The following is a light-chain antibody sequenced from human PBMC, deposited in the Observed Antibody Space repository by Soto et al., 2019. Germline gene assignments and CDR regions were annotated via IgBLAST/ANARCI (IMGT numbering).Light chain of an antibody. V-gene: IGKV2-30*01. CDR3: MQFTHWPWT. CDR2: KVS. Sequence: DIVMTQSPLSLPVTLGQPASISCRSSHSLVYSFGSTYLNWFQQRPGQSPRRLIYKVSNRDSGVPDRFSGSGSGTDFTLKISRVEAEDVGVYYCMQFTHWPWTFGQGTKVDIK. CDR1: HSLVYSFGSTY. J-gene: IGKJ1*01.